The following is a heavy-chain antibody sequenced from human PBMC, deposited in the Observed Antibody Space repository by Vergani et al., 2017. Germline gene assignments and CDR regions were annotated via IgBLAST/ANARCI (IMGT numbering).Heavy chain of an antibody. D-gene: IGHD2-2*01. J-gene: IGHJ6*02. Sequence: QVQLVQSGAEVKKPGSSVKVSCKASGGTFSSYAISWVRQAPGQGLEWMGRIIPIFGTANYAQKFQGRVTITADESTSTAYMELSNLRSEDTAVYYCARIQEGPAAIVGYYYYGMDVWGQGTTVTVSS. CDR1: GGTFSSYA. CDR2: IIPIFGTA. V-gene: IGHV1-69*18. CDR3: ARIQEGPAAIVGYYYYGMDV.